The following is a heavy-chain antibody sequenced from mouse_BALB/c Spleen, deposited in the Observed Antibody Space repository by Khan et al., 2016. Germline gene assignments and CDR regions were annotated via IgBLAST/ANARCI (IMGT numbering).Heavy chain of an antibody. V-gene: IGHV3-6*02. CDR2: ISYDGSN. CDR3: ARVGDFYDYAMDY. J-gene: IGHJ4*01. Sequence: EVQLQESGPGLVKPSQSLSLTCSVTGYSITSGYYWNWIRQFPGNKLEWMGYISYDGSNNYNPSLKNRISITRDTSKHQFFLKLSSWTTEDTATYYCARVGDFYDYAMDYWGQGTSGTVSS. D-gene: IGHD1-1*02. CDR1: GYSITSGYY.